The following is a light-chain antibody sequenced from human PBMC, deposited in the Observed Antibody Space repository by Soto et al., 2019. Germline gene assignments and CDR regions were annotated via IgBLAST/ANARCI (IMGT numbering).Light chain of an antibody. CDR2: AAS. J-gene: IGKJ1*01. V-gene: IGKV1-6*01. CDR1: RDIGSD. CDR3: LQDHDDSWT. Sequence: QMTHSPSSLSACVLYRISVTVRASRDIGSDLSCYQQKPGKAPTLLIYAASNLQSGVPSRFRGSRSGTEFTLTVSSLQPEDFATYYCLQDHDDSWTFGQGTKVDIK.